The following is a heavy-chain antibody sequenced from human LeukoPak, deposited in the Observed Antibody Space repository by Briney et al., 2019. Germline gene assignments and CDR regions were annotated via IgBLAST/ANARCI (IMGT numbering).Heavy chain of an antibody. J-gene: IGHJ5*02. CDR2: ISYDGSNK. CDR3: ARDVAVVTAGGWFDP. Sequence: GGSLRLSCAASGFTFGSYAMHWVRQAPGKGLEWVAVISYDGSNKYYADSVKGRFTISRDNSKNTLYLQMNSLRAEDTAVYYCARDVAVVTAGGWFDPWGQGTLVTVSS. V-gene: IGHV3-30*04. D-gene: IGHD2-21*02. CDR1: GFTFGSYA.